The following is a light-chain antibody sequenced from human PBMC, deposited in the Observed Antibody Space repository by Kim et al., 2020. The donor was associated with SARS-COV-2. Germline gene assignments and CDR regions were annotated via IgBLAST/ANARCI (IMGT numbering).Light chain of an antibody. Sequence: SPGDKVTLSSRASQNIYDSMLAWYQQKPGQPPRLLIYDAFRRTAGIPDRFSGSGSGTDFTLTISSLESDDFAVYFCQQYGRPPWTFGQGTKVEIK. CDR2: DAF. CDR1: QNIYDSM. J-gene: IGKJ1*01. CDR3: QQYGRPPWT. V-gene: IGKV3-20*01.